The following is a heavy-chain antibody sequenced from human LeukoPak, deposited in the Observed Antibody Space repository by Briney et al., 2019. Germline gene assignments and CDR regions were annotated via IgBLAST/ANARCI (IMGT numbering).Heavy chain of an antibody. CDR2: IWYDGSNK. Sequence: GGSLRLSCAASGFTFSSYGTHWVRQAPGKGLEWVAVIWYDGSNKYYADSVKGRFTISRDNSKNTLYLQMNSLRAEDTAVYYCARGVAAMDNNYYCYYGMDVWGQGTTVTVSS. J-gene: IGHJ6*02. D-gene: IGHD5-18*01. V-gene: IGHV3-33*01. CDR1: GFTFSSYG. CDR3: ARGVAAMDNNYYCYYGMDV.